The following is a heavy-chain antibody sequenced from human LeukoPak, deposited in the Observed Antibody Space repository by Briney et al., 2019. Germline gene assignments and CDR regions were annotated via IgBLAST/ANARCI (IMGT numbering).Heavy chain of an antibody. V-gene: IGHV3-33*01. CDR3: ARPSQQQLVLTVSY. J-gene: IGHJ4*02. D-gene: IGHD6-13*01. CDR1: GFTFSSYG. Sequence: GGSLRLSCAASGFTFSSYGMHWVRQAPGKGLEWVAVIWYDGSNKYYADSVKGRFTISRDNSKNTLYLQMNSLRAEDTAVYYCARPSQQQLVLTVSYWGQGTLVTVSS. CDR2: IWYDGSNK.